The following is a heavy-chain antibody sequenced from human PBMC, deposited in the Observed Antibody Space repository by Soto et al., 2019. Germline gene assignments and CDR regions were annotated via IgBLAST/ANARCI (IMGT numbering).Heavy chain of an antibody. CDR1: EFTFSNYG. CDR3: AKDLHYYDSSGDY. CDR2: ISYDGSNK. Sequence: GESLKISCAASEFTFSNYGMHWVRQAPGKGLEWVAVISYDGSNKYYADSVKGRFTISRDNSKNTLYLQMNSLRVEDTAMYYCAKDLHYYDSSGDYWGQGTLVTVSS. V-gene: IGHV3-30*18. D-gene: IGHD3-22*01. J-gene: IGHJ4*02.